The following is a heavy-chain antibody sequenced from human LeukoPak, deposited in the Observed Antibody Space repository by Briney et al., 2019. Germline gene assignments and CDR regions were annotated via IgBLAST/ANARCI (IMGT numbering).Heavy chain of an antibody. CDR3: ARTDLWFGESDKGSFDY. CDR2: ISSSSSTI. Sequence: GGPLRLSCAASGFTFSSYSMNWVRQAPGKGLEWLSYISSSSSTIYYADSVKGRFTISRDYAKNSLYLQMNSLRDEDTAVYYCARTDLWFGESDKGSFDYWGQGTLVTVSS. D-gene: IGHD3-10*01. J-gene: IGHJ4*02. V-gene: IGHV3-48*02. CDR1: GFTFSSYS.